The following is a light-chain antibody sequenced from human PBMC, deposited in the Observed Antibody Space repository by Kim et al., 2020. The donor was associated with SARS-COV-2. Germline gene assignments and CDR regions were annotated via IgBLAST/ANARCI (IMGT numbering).Light chain of an antibody. J-gene: IGLJ2*01. CDR3: SAWDDSLSGVV. V-gene: IGLV1-47*01. Sequence: GQRVTISCSGSHSNSGNNYVYWYQHLPGTAPKLLIYRSNQRPSGVPDRFSGSKSGTSASLAISGLRSEDEADYYCSAWDDSLSGVVFGGGTQLTVL. CDR2: RSN. CDR1: HSNSGNNY.